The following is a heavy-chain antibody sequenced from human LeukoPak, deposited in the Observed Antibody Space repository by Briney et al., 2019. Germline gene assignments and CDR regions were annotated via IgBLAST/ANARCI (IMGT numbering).Heavy chain of an antibody. D-gene: IGHD3-10*01. J-gene: IGHJ5*02. CDR1: GYTFTSYD. CDR2: MNPNSGNT. V-gene: IGHV1-8*01. Sequence: GASVKVSCKASGYTFTSYDISWVRQATGQGLEWMGWMNPNSGNTGYAQKFQGRVTMTRNTSISTAYMELSSLRSEDTAVYYCARGLRGSGSYFNWFDPWGQGTLVTVSS. CDR3: ARGLRGSGSYFNWFDP.